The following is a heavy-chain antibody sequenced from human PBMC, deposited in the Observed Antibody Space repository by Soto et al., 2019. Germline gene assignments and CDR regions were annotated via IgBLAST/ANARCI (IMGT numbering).Heavy chain of an antibody. Sequence: PSETLSLTCAVSGGSISSGGYSWSWIRQPPGKGLEWIGYIYHSGSTYYNPSLKSRVTISVDRSKNQFSLKLSSVTAADTAVYYCARENNVLPGGYFDNWGQGTLVTVSS. CDR2: IYHSGST. CDR3: ARENNVLPGGYFDN. CDR1: GGSISSGGYS. V-gene: IGHV4-30-2*01. J-gene: IGHJ4*02. D-gene: IGHD3-10*01.